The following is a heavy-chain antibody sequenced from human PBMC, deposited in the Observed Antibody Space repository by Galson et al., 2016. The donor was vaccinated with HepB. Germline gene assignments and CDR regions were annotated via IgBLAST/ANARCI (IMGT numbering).Heavy chain of an antibody. V-gene: IGHV3-23*01. CDR2: ISSSPYNTT. CDR1: GFTFSSYA. J-gene: IGHJ4*02. CDR3: GKGKFPNSSGYYLFSD. D-gene: IGHD6-19*01. Sequence: SLRLSCAASGFTFSSYAMTWVRQAPGKGLEWVSGISSSPYNTTYYAESVKGRFTIARDNSMNMLFLQMNSLRAEDTAVYYCGKGKFPNSSGYYLFSDWGQGTLVTVSS.